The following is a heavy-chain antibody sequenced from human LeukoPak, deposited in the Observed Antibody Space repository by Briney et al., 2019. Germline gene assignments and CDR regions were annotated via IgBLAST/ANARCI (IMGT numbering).Heavy chain of an antibody. D-gene: IGHD6-19*01. CDR2: ISYHGSDK. V-gene: IGHV3-30*18. Sequence: GRSLRLSCTASGFTFNSYGMHWVRQAPGKGLEWVAFISYHGSDKYYADSVKGRFTISRDNSKNTLDLQMNNLRVEDTAMYYCAKVDYSSGWYGFFDSWGQGTLVTVSS. CDR1: GFTFNSYG. J-gene: IGHJ4*02. CDR3: AKVDYSSGWYGFFDS.